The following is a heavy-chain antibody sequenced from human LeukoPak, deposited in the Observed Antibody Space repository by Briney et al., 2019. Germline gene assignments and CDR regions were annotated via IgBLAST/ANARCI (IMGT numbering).Heavy chain of an antibody. CDR3: ARALFGDYYYYYYMDV. Sequence: SETLSLTCTVSGGSVSSSAYYWGWIRQPPEKGLEWIGNIYYSGSTYYNPSLKSRVTISIDTSKNQFSLKLSSVTAADTAVYYCARALFGDYYYYYYMDVWGKGTTVTVSS. CDR1: GGSVSSSAYY. D-gene: IGHD3-16*01. J-gene: IGHJ6*03. CDR2: IYYSGST. V-gene: IGHV4-39*07.